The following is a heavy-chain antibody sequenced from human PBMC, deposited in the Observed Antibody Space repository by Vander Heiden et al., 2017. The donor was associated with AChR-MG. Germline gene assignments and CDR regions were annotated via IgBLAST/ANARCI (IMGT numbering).Heavy chain of an antibody. V-gene: IGHV3-30*18. J-gene: IGHJ3*02. CDR3: AKGWGEQLVTVAFDI. Sequence: QVQLVESGGGVVQPGRSLRLSCAASGFTFSSYGMHWVRQAPGKGLEWVAVISYDGSNKYYADSVKGRFTISRDNSKNTLYLQMNSLRAEDTAVYYCAKGWGEQLVTVAFDIWGQGTMVTVSS. CDR2: ISYDGSNK. D-gene: IGHD6-6*01. CDR1: GFTFSSYG.